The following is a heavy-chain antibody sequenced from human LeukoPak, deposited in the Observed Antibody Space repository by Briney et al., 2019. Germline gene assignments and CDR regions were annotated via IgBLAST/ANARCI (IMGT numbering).Heavy chain of an antibody. CDR3: AKPAYCGGDCSTFYFDY. CDR2: ISVSSGST. V-gene: IGHV3-23*01. Sequence: PGGSLRLSCAASGFTVSSYPMSWVRQAPGKGLEWVSSISVSSGSTHYADSVKGRFTVSRDNSKNTLYLQMNSLRAEDTAVYYCAKPAYCGGDCSTFYFDYWGQGALVTVSS. J-gene: IGHJ4*02. D-gene: IGHD2-21*02. CDR1: GFTVSSYP.